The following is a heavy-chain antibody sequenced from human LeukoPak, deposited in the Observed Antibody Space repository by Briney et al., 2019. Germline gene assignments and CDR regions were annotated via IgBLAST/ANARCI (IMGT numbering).Heavy chain of an antibody. Sequence: SETLSLTCTVSGGSISSSSYYWGWIRQPPGKGLEWIGYIYYSGSTYYNPSLKSRVTISVDTSKNQFSLKLSSVTAADTAVYYCARELKDTAGSFDYWGQGTLVTVSS. CDR1: GGSISSSSYY. D-gene: IGHD2-15*01. J-gene: IGHJ4*02. CDR2: IYYSGST. CDR3: ARELKDTAGSFDY. V-gene: IGHV4-39*07.